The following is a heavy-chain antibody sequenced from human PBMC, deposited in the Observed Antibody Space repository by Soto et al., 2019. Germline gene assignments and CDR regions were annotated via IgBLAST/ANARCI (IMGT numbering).Heavy chain of an antibody. V-gene: IGHV3-23*01. J-gene: IGHJ3*01. CDR1: GFIFSNYA. CDR3: VREGRGSFDV. D-gene: IGHD5-12*01. Sequence: GWSLRLLCDAAGFIFSNYAMNWVRQAPGKGLEWVAVIGGRGNSAYYADSVQGRFTISRDNSKNTLSLQMSSLTADDTAIYYCVREGRGSFDVWGRGTMVTASS. CDR2: IGGRGNSA.